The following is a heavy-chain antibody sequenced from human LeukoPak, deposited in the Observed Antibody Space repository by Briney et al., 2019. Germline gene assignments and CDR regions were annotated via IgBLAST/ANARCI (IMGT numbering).Heavy chain of an antibody. CDR1: GFTFSSYG. CDR3: AKPPGHDGY. D-gene: IGHD1-1*01. Sequence: PGRSLRLSCAAPGFTFSSYGMHWVRQAPGKGLEWVAFISYDGSNQYYADSVKGRFTISRDNSKNTMNLQMNSLRVEDTAVYYCAKPPGHDGYWGQGTLVTVSS. J-gene: IGHJ4*02. V-gene: IGHV3-30*18. CDR2: ISYDGSNQ.